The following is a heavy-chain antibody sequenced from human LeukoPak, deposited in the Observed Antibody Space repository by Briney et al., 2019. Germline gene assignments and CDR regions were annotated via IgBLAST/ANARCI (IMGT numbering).Heavy chain of an antibody. CDR2: IIPIFGTA. CDR1: GGTFSSYA. J-gene: IGHJ4*02. D-gene: IGHD6-19*01. CDR3: AGFHRRGEVDGSGWLSLDY. V-gene: IGHV1-69*06. Sequence: SVKVSCKASGGTFSSYAISWVRQAPGQGLEWMGGIIPIFGTANYAQKFQGRVTITADKSTSTAYMELSSLRSEDTAVYYCAGFHRRGEVDGSGWLSLDYWGQGTLVTVSS.